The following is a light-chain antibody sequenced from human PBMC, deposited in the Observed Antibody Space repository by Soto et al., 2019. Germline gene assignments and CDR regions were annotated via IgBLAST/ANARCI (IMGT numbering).Light chain of an antibody. Sequence: DIQMTPSPSTLSASVEDRVTITCLASHSIVRWLACYQPTPGKAPNLLIYDASTLKSGVPSRFSGSGSGTEFTLTISSLQPDDFATYYCQQYDTYPWKCGQGTKVDIK. CDR3: QQYDTYPWK. J-gene: IGKJ1*01. V-gene: IGKV1-5*01. CDR1: HSIVRW. CDR2: DAS.